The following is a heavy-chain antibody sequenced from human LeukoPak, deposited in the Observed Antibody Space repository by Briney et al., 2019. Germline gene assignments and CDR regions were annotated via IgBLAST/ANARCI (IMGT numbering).Heavy chain of an antibody. Sequence: GGSLRLSCAASGFTFSNYWMNWVRQAPGKGLEWVANIKKDGSDKYYVDSVKGRFTISRDNAKNSLYLQMNCPRAEDTAVYYCARDGYDFWSGYNVDYWGQGTLVTVSS. V-gene: IGHV3-7*01. CDR2: IKKDGSDK. CDR3: ARDGYDFWSGYNVDY. CDR1: GFTFSNYW. J-gene: IGHJ4*02. D-gene: IGHD3-3*01.